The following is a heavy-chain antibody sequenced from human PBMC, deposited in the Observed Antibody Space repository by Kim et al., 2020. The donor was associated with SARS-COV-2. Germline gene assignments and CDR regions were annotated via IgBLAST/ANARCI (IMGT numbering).Heavy chain of an antibody. CDR3: ARMRVWGSYRPSRNYFDY. D-gene: IGHD3-16*02. CDR1: GGSFSGYY. J-gene: IGHJ4*02. V-gene: IGHV4-34*01. Sequence: SETLSLTCAVYGGSFSGYYWSWIRQPPGKGLEWIGEINHSGSTNYNPSLKSRVTISVDTSKNQFSLKLSSVTAADTAVYYCARMRVWGSYRPSRNYFDYWGQGTLVTVSS. CDR2: INHSGST.